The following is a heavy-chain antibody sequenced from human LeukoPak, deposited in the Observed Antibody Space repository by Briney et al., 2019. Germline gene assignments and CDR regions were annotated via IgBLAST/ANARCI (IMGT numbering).Heavy chain of an antibody. CDR3: ARRGIAVAGPFDY. V-gene: IGHV3-7*01. D-gene: IGHD6-19*01. CDR2: IKEDGSEK. CDR1: GFTFSTYW. J-gene: IGHJ4*02. Sequence: GGSLRLSCAASGFTFSTYWMSWVRQAPGKGLEWVASIKEDGSEKHYVDSVKGRFTISRDNAKKSLYLQMNSLRVEDTAVYYCARRGIAVAGPFDYWGQGILVTVSS.